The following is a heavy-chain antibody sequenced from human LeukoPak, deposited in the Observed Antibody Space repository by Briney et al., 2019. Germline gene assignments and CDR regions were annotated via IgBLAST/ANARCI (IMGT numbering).Heavy chain of an antibody. D-gene: IGHD6-13*01. CDR2: INPNSGGT. CDR3: AIPIAAAGTEAGY. Sequence: GASVKVSCKASGYTFTGYYMHWVRQAPGQGLEWMGWINPNSGGTNYAQKFQGRVTMTRNTSISTAYMELSSLRSEDTAVYYCAIPIAAAGTEAGYWGQGTLVTVSS. CDR1: GYTFTGYY. V-gene: IGHV1-2*02. J-gene: IGHJ4*02.